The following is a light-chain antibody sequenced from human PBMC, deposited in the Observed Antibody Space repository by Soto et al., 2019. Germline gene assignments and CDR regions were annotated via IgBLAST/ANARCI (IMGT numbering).Light chain of an antibody. J-gene: IGKJ1*01. CDR1: QSVSSRY. CDR2: GAS. CDR3: QQYGNSRWT. V-gene: IGKV3-20*01. Sequence: EIVLTQSPGTLSLSPGERAALYCRASQSVSSRYLALYQQKPGQSPRLLISGASTRATGIPDRFSGSGSGTDFTLTISRLEPEDFAVYYCQQYGNSRWTFGQGTKVDIK.